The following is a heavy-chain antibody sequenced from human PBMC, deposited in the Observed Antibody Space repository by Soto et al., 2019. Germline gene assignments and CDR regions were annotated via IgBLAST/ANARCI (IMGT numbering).Heavy chain of an antibody. Sequence: SQTLSLTCAISGDSLSSNSAAWNWIRQSPSRGLEWLGRTYYRSKWYNDYALSVKSRITVTPDTSKNQFSLRLNSVTPEDAAVYYCARGRAADRGDWFDPWGQGTQVTVSS. CDR3: ARGRAADRGDWFDP. D-gene: IGHD6-13*01. V-gene: IGHV6-1*01. CDR2: TYYRSKWYN. J-gene: IGHJ5*02. CDR1: GDSLSSNSAA.